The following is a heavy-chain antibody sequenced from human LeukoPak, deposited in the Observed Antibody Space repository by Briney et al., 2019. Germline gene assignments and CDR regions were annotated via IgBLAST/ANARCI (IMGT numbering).Heavy chain of an antibody. CDR1: GFTFSSYG. Sequence: GGSLRLSCAASGFTFSSYGMHWVRQAPGKGLEWVAVISYDGGNKYYADSVKGRFTISRDNSKNTLYLQMNSLRAEDTAVYYCAKDFAGVVADLWGQGTLVTVSS. D-gene: IGHD3-16*01. CDR3: AKDFAGVVADL. J-gene: IGHJ4*02. CDR2: ISYDGGNK. V-gene: IGHV3-30*18.